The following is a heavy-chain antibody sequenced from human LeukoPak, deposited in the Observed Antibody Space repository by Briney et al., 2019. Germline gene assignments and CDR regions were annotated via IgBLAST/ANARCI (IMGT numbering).Heavy chain of an antibody. Sequence: SETLSLTCTVSGVSISSYYGSWIRQPPGKGLEWIGFDYYSGTTTYNPSLKSRVTISLDTSKNQFSLKLNSVTAADTAVYFCATGISRWTQLDNWGQGTLVTVSS. CDR1: GVSISSYY. CDR2: DYYSGTT. CDR3: ATGISRWTQLDN. D-gene: IGHD5-18*01. J-gene: IGHJ4*02. V-gene: IGHV4-59*01.